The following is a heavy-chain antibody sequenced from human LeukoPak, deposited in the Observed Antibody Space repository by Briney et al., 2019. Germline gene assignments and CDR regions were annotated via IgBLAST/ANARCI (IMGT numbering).Heavy chain of an antibody. Sequence: SETLSLTCTVSGGSISSYYWSWIRQPPGKGLEWIGYIYHSGSTYYNPSLKSRVTISVDRSKNQFSLKLSSVTAADTAVYYCARGREYYGGNSGVHAFDIWGQGTMVTVSS. J-gene: IGHJ3*02. CDR3: ARGREYYGGNSGVHAFDI. V-gene: IGHV4-59*12. D-gene: IGHD4-23*01. CDR2: IYHSGST. CDR1: GGSISSYY.